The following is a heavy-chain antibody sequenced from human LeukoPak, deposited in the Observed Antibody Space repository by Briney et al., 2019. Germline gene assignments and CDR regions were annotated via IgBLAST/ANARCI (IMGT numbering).Heavy chain of an antibody. Sequence: ASVKVSCKASGYTFTDYYTHWLRQAPGQGLEWMGWINPNNDDTKYAQKFQGRVTMTKDTSINTAYMELRRLTSDDTAVYFCARVPGGLSYFFDRWGQGTLVTVSS. CDR2: INPNNDDT. D-gene: IGHD5-12*01. V-gene: IGHV1-2*02. CDR1: GYTFTDYY. J-gene: IGHJ4*02. CDR3: ARVPGGLSYFFDR.